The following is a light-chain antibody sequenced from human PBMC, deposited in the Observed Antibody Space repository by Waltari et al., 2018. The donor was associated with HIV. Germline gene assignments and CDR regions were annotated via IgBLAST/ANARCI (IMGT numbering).Light chain of an antibody. V-gene: IGLV2-23*02. CDR3: CSYVSEIVPCV. J-gene: IGLJ3*02. CDR2: DVS. Sequence: QTALTQPASVSGSPGQSITISCTGTSSDVGAYNLVSWYQQHPGKAPRRIIYDVSERPAGVSNRFTGAKAGNAASLTISGLQAEDEADYYCCSYVSEIVPCVFGGGTKLTVL. CDR1: SSDVGAYNL.